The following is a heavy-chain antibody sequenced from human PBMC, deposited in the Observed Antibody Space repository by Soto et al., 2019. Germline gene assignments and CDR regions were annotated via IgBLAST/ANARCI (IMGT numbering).Heavy chain of an antibody. D-gene: IGHD1-1*01. V-gene: IGHV4-59*03. Sequence: SETLSLTCSVSGGSLGGSYWNWIRRPPGKGLEWIGYIDNTGTTNYNPSLKTRLTMSLDTSKNQFSLKLSSLRSEDTAVYYCALTNWIRIDYWGQGTLVT. CDR2: IDNTGTT. CDR1: GGSLGGSY. J-gene: IGHJ4*02. CDR3: ALTNWIRIDY.